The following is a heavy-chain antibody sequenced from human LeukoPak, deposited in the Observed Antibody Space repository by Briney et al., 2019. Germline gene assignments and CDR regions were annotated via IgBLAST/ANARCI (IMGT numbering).Heavy chain of an antibody. J-gene: IGHJ5*02. CDR3: GALRGGYYTSWFDP. Sequence: GGSLRLSCAASGFTFSSYTMHWIRQAPGKGLEWVSAISGSGGSTYYADSVKGRFTISRDNSKNTLYLQMNSLRAEDTAVYYCGALRGGYYTSWFDPWGQGTLVTVSS. V-gene: IGHV3-23*01. CDR2: ISGSGGST. D-gene: IGHD3-3*01. CDR1: GFTFSSYT.